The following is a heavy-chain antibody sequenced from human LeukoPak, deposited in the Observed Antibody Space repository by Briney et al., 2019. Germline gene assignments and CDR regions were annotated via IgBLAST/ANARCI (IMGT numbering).Heavy chain of an antibody. CDR2: ISGNDGTT. CDR3: AGTSGPFGF. J-gene: IGHJ4*02. CDR1: GFTFSTYV. D-gene: IGHD1-26*01. Sequence: PGGSLRLSCAASGFTFSTYVMSWARQAPGKGLEWVSTISGNDGTTYYADSLKRRFTISRDNSRNTLFLQMNSLRAEDTAVYYCAGTSGPFGFWGQGTLVTVSS. V-gene: IGHV3-23*01.